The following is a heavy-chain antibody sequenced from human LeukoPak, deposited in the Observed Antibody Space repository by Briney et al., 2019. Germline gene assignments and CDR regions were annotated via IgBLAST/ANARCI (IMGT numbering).Heavy chain of an antibody. CDR1: GFTFSSYA. V-gene: IGHV3-23*01. CDR2: ISGSGGST. D-gene: IGHD6-13*01. CDR3: AKDVEASSSWYRGDWFDP. J-gene: IGHJ5*02. Sequence: GSLRLSCAASGFTFSSYAMSWVRQAPGKGLGWVSAISGSGGSTYYADSVKGRFTISRDNSKNTLYLQMNSLRAEDTAVYYCAKDVEASSSWYRGDWFDPWGQGTLVTVSS.